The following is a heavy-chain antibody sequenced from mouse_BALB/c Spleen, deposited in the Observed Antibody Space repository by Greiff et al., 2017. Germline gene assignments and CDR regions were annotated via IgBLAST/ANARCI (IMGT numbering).Heavy chain of an antibody. D-gene: IGHD1-1*01. CDR2: IRSKSNNYAT. CDR1: GFTFNTYA. CDR3: VRTDYYYGSSYGWYFDV. J-gene: IGHJ1*01. V-gene: IGHV10-1*02. Sequence: EVKVVESGGGLVQPKGSLKLSCAASGFTFNTYAMNWVRQAPGKGLEWVARIRSKSNNYATYYADSVKDRFTISRDDSQSMLYLQMNNLKTEDTAMYYCVRTDYYYGSSYGWYFDVWGAGTTVTVSS.